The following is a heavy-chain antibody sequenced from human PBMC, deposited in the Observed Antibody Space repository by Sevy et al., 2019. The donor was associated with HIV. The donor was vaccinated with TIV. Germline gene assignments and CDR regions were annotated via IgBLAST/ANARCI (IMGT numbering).Heavy chain of an antibody. CDR1: GFTFDDYT. J-gene: IGHJ6*02. Sequence: GGSLRLSCRASGFTFDDYTMSWVRQAPGKGLEWVAFIRSKAYGGTTEYAASVKRIFTISRDESKSIAYLKMNSLKTEDTAVYYCTRVEGAADWGMDVWGQGTTVTVSS. CDR3: TRVEGAADWGMDV. D-gene: IGHD3-9*01. V-gene: IGHV3-49*04. CDR2: IRSKAYGGTT.